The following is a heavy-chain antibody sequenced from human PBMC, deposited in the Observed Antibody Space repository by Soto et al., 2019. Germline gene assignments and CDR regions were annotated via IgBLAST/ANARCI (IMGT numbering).Heavy chain of an antibody. V-gene: IGHV3-33*01. CDR1: VFTFNTYS. CDR3: ARAGGTTVTGLWHFDS. J-gene: IGHJ4*02. D-gene: IGHD4-17*01. CDR2: IWYDGTQK. Sequence: PGWSLRLSCESSVFTFNTYSMHWVRQPPGKGLEWLAAIWYDGTQKYYADSVKGRFIISRDNSKKTLYLEMNSLRAEDTAVYYCARAGGTTVTGLWHFDSWGQGTLVTVSS.